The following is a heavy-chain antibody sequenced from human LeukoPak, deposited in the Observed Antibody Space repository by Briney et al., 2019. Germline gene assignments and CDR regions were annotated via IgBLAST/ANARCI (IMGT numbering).Heavy chain of an antibody. J-gene: IGHJ6*02. CDR1: GFTVSSNY. V-gene: IGHV3-53*01. CDR2: IYSGGST. Sequence: HPGGSLRLSCAASGFTVSSNYMSWVRQAPGKGLEWVSVIYSGGSTYYADSVKGRFTISRDNSKNTLYLQMNSLRAEDTAVYYCARVERSPYYYGMDVWGQGTTVTVSS. D-gene: IGHD5-24*01. CDR3: ARVERSPYYYGMDV.